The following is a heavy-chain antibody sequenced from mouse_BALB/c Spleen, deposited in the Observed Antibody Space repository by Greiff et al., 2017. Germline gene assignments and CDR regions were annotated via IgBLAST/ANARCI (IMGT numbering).Heavy chain of an antibody. CDR2: ISTYYGDA. Sequence: VQLQQSGAELVRPGVSVKISCKGSGYTFTDYAMHWVKQSHAKSLEWLGVISTYYGDASYNQKFKGKATMTVDKSSSTAYMELARLTSEDSAIYYCARSGGRQGYCDDWGEGTTLTVSS. CDR1: GYTFTDYA. V-gene: IGHV1S137*01. J-gene: IGHJ2*01. CDR3: ARSGGRQGYCDD. D-gene: IGHD3-1*01.